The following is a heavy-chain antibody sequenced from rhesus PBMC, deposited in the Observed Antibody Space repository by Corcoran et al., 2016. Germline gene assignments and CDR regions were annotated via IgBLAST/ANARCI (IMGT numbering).Heavy chain of an antibody. CDR2: ISGSSGRT. J-gene: IGHJ4*01. CDR3: ARGWDSGSWNLVDY. V-gene: IGHV4-65*01. Sequence: QVQLQESGPGLVKPSETLSLTCAVSGGSVSSSNWWSWIRQPPGKGLEGIGDISGSSGRTYYNPSREGRVTISTDTAKNQFSLKLSSVTAADTAVYYCARGWDSGSWNLVDYWGQGVLVTVSS. CDR1: GGSVSSSNW. D-gene: IGHD6-25*01.